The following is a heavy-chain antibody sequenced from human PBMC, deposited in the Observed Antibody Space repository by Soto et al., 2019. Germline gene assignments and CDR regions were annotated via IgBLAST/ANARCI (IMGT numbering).Heavy chain of an antibody. Sequence: ASVKVSCKASGYTFTNYGIHWVRQAPGQRLEWMGWINAGNGNTKYSQKFQGRVIITRDTSASTAYMELSSLRSEDTAVFYCARAGYSSGWYHWYFDFWGRGTLVTVSS. CDR3: ARAGYSSGWYHWYFDF. CDR2: INAGNGNT. D-gene: IGHD6-19*01. J-gene: IGHJ2*01. V-gene: IGHV1-3*01. CDR1: GYTFTNYG.